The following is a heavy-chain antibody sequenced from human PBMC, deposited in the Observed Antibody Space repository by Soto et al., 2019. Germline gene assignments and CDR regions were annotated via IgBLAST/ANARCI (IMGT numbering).Heavy chain of an antibody. D-gene: IGHD3-3*01. J-gene: IGHJ4*02. CDR3: AKVQLYYDFWSGPYYFDY. CDR2: ISYDGSNK. Sequence: GGSLRLSCAASGFTFSSYGMHWVRQAPGKGLEWVAVISYDGSNKYYADSVKGRFTISRDNSKNTLYLQMNSLRAEDTAVYYCAKVQLYYDFWSGPYYFDYWGQGTLVTVSS. CDR1: GFTFSSYG. V-gene: IGHV3-30*18.